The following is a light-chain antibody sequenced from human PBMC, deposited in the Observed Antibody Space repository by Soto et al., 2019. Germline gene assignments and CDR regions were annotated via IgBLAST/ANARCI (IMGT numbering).Light chain of an antibody. J-gene: IGKJ5*01. V-gene: IGKV3-15*01. CDR1: QSLGSN. Sequence: EFVLTQSPATLSLSPAERATLSCRASQSLGSNLAWFQQNPGQAPRLLIYGAYASATGIPARFSGSVSGTEFTLTISSLQSEDFAVYYCQQYNNWPFTFGQGTRLEI. CDR2: GAY. CDR3: QQYNNWPFT.